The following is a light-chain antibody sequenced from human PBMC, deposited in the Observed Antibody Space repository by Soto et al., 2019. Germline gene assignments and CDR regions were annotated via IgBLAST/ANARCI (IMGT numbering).Light chain of an antibody. CDR3: QQYNNWHRT. CDR2: GAS. J-gene: IGKJ1*01. CDR1: QSVSSN. V-gene: IGKV3-15*01. Sequence: EIVMTQSPATLSVSPGERATLSCRASQSVSSNLAWYQQKPGQAPRLLIYGASTRATGIPARFSGSGSGTEFTLTTSSLQYEDFELYYCQQYNNWHRTLGQGTKV.